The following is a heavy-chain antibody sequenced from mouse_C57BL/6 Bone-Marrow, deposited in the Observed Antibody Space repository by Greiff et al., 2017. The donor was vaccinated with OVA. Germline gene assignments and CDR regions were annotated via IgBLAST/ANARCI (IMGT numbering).Heavy chain of an antibody. CDR2: IDPSASYT. CDR3: ARSRSSGSSYYFDY. J-gene: IGHJ2*01. V-gene: IGHV1-69*01. Sequence: QVQLQQPGAELVMPGASVKLSCKASGYTFTSYWMHWVKQRPGQGLEWIGEIDPSASYTNYNQKFKGKSTLTVDKSSSTAYMQLSSLTSEDSAVYYCARSRSSGSSYYFDYWGQGTTLTVSS. D-gene: IGHD3-2*02. CDR1: GYTFTSYW.